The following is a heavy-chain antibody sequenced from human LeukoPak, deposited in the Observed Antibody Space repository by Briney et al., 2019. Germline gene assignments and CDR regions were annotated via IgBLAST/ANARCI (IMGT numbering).Heavy chain of an antibody. J-gene: IGHJ3*02. V-gene: IGHV3-9*01. Sequence: GGSLRLSCAASGFTFSSYAMHWVRQAPGKGLEWVSGISWNSGSIGYADSVKGRFTISRDNAKNSLYLQMNSLRAEDTALYYCAKDSAISSGWYGGAFDIWGQGTMVTVSS. D-gene: IGHD6-19*01. CDR3: AKDSAISSGWYGGAFDI. CDR2: ISWNSGSI. CDR1: GFTFSSYA.